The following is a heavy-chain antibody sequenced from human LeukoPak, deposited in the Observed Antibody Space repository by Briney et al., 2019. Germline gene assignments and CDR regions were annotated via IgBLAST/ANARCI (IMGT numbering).Heavy chain of an antibody. J-gene: IGHJ4*02. CDR1: GFTFDDYA. V-gene: IGHV3-9*01. CDR3: ARDPYGDYVYGFDY. D-gene: IGHD4-17*01. Sequence: PGRSLRLSCAASGFTFDDYAMHWVRQAPGKGLEWVSGISWNSGSIGYADSVKGRFTISRDNAKNSLYLQMNSLRDEDTAVYYCARDPYGDYVYGFDYWGQGTLVTVSS. CDR2: ISWNSGSI.